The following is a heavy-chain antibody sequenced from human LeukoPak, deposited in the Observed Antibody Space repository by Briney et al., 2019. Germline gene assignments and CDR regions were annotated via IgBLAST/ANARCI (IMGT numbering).Heavy chain of an antibody. CDR2: IRQEGSEK. CDR3: ARGFELDY. V-gene: IGHV3-7*01. CDR1: GFTFSSFW. Sequence: GGSLRLSCAASGFTFSSFWMSWVRQAPGKGLEWVANIRQEGSEKYYVGSVKGRFTISRDDARNSLYLQMNSLRAEDTAVYFCARGFELDYWGQGTLVTVSS. J-gene: IGHJ4*02.